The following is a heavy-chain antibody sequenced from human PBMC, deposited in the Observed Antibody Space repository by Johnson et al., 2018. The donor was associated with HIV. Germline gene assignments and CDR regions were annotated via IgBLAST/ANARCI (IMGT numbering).Heavy chain of an antibody. D-gene: IGHD6-6*01. V-gene: IGHV3-11*04. CDR3: ASEVEYSILGGV. CDR1: RFTFSDYY. CDR2: ISSSGHTL. Sequence: QVQLVESGGGVVQPGGSLRLSCAASRFTFSDYYMTWIRQAPGTGLEWVSYISSSGHTLSSADSVKGRFTISRDNAKISLYLQMNNLRVEDTAVYYCASEVEYSILGGVWGQGTMVTVSS. J-gene: IGHJ3*01.